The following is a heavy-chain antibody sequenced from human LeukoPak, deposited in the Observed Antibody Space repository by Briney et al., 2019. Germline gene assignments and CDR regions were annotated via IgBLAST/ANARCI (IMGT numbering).Heavy chain of an antibody. J-gene: IGHJ4*02. Sequence: GGSLRPSCAASGFTFSSYAMRWVRQAPGKGLEWVSAICGSGGSTYYADSVKGRFTISRDSSKNTLYLQMNSLRAEDTAVYYCAKDGLYIVVVPAAMRVDYWGQGTLVTVSS. CDR1: GFTFSSYA. D-gene: IGHD2-2*01. CDR2: ICGSGGST. V-gene: IGHV3-23*01. CDR3: AKDGLYIVVVPAAMRVDY.